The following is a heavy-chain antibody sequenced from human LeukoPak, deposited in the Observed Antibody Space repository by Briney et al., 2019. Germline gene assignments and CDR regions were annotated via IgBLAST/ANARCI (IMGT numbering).Heavy chain of an antibody. CDR2: INQDGTEK. CDR3: ARGPLIAAAGTW. D-gene: IGHD6-13*01. CDR1: GFTFSSYW. Sequence: PGGSLRLSCAASGFTFSSYWMSWVRQAPGEGLEWVAKINQDGTEKAYVDSVRGWFTISRDNAKNSLFLQMNSLRAEDTAVYYCARGPLIAAAGTWWGQGTLVTVSS. V-gene: IGHV3-7*03. J-gene: IGHJ4*02.